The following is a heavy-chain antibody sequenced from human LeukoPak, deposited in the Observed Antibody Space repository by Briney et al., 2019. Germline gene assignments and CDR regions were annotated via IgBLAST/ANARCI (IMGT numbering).Heavy chain of an antibody. CDR2: IKQDGSER. CDR3: ARAGFGFGDGYYGMDV. V-gene: IGHV3-7*03. J-gene: IGHJ6*02. CDR1: GFTFTTYW. D-gene: IGHD3-10*01. Sequence: PGGSLRLSCVASGFTFTTYWMSWVRQAPGKGLEWVAKIKQDGSERNYVDSVKGRFTISRDTAKNSLSLQMDSLRPEDTAVYYCARAGFGFGDGYYGMDVWGQGTTVTVSS.